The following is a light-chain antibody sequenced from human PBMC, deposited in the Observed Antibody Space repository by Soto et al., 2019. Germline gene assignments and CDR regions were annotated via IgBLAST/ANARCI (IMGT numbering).Light chain of an antibody. CDR2: GTS. Sequence: EFVLTQSPGTLSLSPGERATLSCRASQSVSSKLAWYQQRPGQAPRLLISGTSNRAAGIPDRFSGSGSGTDFTLTISRLEPEDFAVYYCQQYDSSPRTFGQGTKVDIK. CDR3: QQYDSSPRT. CDR1: QSVSSK. V-gene: IGKV3-20*01. J-gene: IGKJ1*01.